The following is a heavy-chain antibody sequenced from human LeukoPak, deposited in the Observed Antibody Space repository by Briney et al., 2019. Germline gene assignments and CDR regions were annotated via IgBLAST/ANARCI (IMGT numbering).Heavy chain of an antibody. CDR1: GGTLSRYS. CDR2: IIPILGIA. J-gene: IGHJ4*02. CDR3: ARDRFAAAGDIDY. Sequence: PVKVSCKASGGTLSRYSISWVRKAPGQGLEWVGRIIPILGIANYAQKFQGRVTITADKSTSTAYMELSSLRSEDTAVYYCARDRFAAAGDIDYWGQGTLVTVSS. V-gene: IGHV1-69*04. D-gene: IGHD6-13*01.